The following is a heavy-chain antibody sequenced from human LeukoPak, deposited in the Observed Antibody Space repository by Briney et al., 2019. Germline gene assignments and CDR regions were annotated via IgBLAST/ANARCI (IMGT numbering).Heavy chain of an antibody. Sequence: GGSLRLSCAASGFTFSSYAMSWVRQAPGEGLEWVSAISGSGGSTYYADSVKGRFTISRDNSRNTQYLQMNSLRAEDTAVYYCAKERNLCSSSWYANDYWGQGTLVTVSS. CDR3: AKERNLCSSSWYANDY. D-gene: IGHD6-13*01. CDR1: GFTFSSYA. CDR2: ISGSGGST. J-gene: IGHJ4*02. V-gene: IGHV3-23*01.